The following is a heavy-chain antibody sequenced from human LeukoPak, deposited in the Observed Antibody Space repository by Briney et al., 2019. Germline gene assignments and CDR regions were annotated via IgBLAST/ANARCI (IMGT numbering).Heavy chain of an antibody. CDR3: AVMDYGDYGMDV. Sequence: PSETLSLTCTVSGGSISSGGYYWSWIRQHPGKGLEWIGYIYYSGSTYYNPSLKSRVTISVDTSKSQFSLKLSSVTAADTAVYYCAVMDYGDYGMDVWGQGTTVTVSS. CDR1: GGSISSGGYY. CDR2: IYYSGST. D-gene: IGHD4-17*01. V-gene: IGHV4-31*03. J-gene: IGHJ6*02.